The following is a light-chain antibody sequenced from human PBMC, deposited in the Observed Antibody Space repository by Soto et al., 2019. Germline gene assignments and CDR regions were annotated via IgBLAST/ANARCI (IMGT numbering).Light chain of an antibody. CDR1: QSVSSTY. Sequence: EIVLTQSPGALSLSPGETATLSCRASQSVSSTYLAWYQQKPGQTPRLLIYGASSRATGIPDRCSGSGSGTDFTLTISGLEPEDFAVYYCQQYSSSPWIFGQGTKVEIK. CDR2: GAS. V-gene: IGKV3-20*01. J-gene: IGKJ1*01. CDR3: QQYSSSPWI.